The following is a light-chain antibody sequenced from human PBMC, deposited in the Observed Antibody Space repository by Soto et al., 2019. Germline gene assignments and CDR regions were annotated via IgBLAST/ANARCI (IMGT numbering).Light chain of an antibody. Sequence: QSAMTQPASVTGSPGQSITISCTGTSSDVGGYNYVSWYQQHPGKAPKLMIYDVSNRPSGVSNRFSGSKSGNTASLTISGLHAEGESDYYCISYTSSSTRVFGGGTKLTVL. CDR3: ISYTSSSTRV. V-gene: IGLV2-14*01. CDR2: DVS. CDR1: SSDVGGYNY. J-gene: IGLJ2*01.